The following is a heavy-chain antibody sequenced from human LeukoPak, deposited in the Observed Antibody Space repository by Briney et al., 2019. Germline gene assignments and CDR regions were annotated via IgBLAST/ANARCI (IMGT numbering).Heavy chain of an antibody. D-gene: IGHD6-13*01. Sequence: GESLKISCKGSGYSFTSYWIGWVRQMPGKGLEWMGIIYPGDSDTRYSPSFQGQVTISADKSISTAYLQWSSLKASDTAMYYCARHVGFHLSSYGIAAAGTSPGTLDYWGQGTLVTVSS. V-gene: IGHV5-51*01. CDR2: IYPGDSDT. CDR3: ARHVGFHLSSYGIAAAGTSPGTLDY. J-gene: IGHJ4*02. CDR1: GYSFTSYW.